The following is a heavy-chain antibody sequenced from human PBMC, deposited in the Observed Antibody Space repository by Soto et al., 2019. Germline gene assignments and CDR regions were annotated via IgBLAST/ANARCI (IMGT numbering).Heavy chain of an antibody. CDR3: AHAGDYDLLTFDH. Sequence: SGPTLVNPTQTLTLTCNFSGFSLNTVGMSVSWIRQSPGKALEWLAIIHWDDDKYYSTSLTTRLTISKDTSKNQVVLTMANMDPVDTATYYCAHAGDYDLLTFDHWGPGTLVTVSS. D-gene: IGHD4-17*01. CDR1: GFSLNTVGMS. CDR2: IHWDDDK. V-gene: IGHV2-70*12. J-gene: IGHJ4*02.